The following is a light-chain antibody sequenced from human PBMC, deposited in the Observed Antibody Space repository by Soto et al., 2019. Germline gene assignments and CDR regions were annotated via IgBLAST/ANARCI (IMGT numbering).Light chain of an antibody. CDR2: DAS. Sequence: DIQLTQSHSTLSASVGDRVTLTCRASQSISSWLAWYQQKPGKAPKLLIYDASSLESGVPSRFSGSGSGTEFTLTISSLQPDDFATYYCLQDYNYPWAFGQGTKVDIK. J-gene: IGKJ1*01. CDR1: QSISSW. V-gene: IGKV1-5*01. CDR3: LQDYNYPWA.